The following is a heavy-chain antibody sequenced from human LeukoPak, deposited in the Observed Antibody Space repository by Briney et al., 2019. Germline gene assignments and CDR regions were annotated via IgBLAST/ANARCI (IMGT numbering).Heavy chain of an antibody. CDR3: AREVVGATNGMDV. V-gene: IGHV4-59*01. J-gene: IGHJ6*02. D-gene: IGHD1-26*01. CDR2: TNYSGSS. Sequence: SETLSLTCTVSGDSISSYYWSWIRQPPGKGLEWIGYTNYSGSSNYNPSLRSRVTISVGTSKNQFSLKLSSVTAADTAVYYCAREVVGATNGMDVWGQGTTVTVSS. CDR1: GDSISSYY.